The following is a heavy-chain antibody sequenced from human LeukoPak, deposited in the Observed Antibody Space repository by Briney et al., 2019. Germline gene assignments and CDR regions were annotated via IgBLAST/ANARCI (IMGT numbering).Heavy chain of an antibody. CDR3: ARDWPGRYYYDSSGYYPLGYMDV. CDR1: GYTFTGYY. V-gene: IGHV1-2*02. D-gene: IGHD3-22*01. Sequence: ASVKVSCKASGYTFTGYYMHWVRQAPGQGLEWMGWINPNSGGTNYAQKLQGRVTMTTDTSTSTAYMELRSLRSDDTAVYYCARDWPGRYYYDSSGYYPLGYMDVWGKGTTVTVSS. J-gene: IGHJ6*03. CDR2: INPNSGGT.